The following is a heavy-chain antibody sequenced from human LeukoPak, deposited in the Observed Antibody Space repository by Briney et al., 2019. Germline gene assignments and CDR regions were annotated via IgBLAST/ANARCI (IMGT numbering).Heavy chain of an antibody. CDR3: ARREGVVTHFDY. V-gene: IGHV4-59*08. CDR2: IYSNGNT. J-gene: IGHJ4*02. Sequence: PSETLSLTCTVSGGSINSYYWSWIRQPPGKGLEWIGYIYSNGNTNYNPSLKSRVTISVEMSKNQFSLKLTSVTAADTAVYYCARREGVVTHFDYWGQGTLVTVSS. CDR1: GGSINSYY. D-gene: IGHD2-15*01.